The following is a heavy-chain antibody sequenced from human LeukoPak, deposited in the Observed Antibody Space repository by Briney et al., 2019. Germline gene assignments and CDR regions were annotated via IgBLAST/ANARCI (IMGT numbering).Heavy chain of an antibody. J-gene: IGHJ4*02. D-gene: IGHD3-16*01. V-gene: IGHV3-74*01. CDR2: INGDGSST. CDR3: ARGRYYLDY. CDR1: GATFSNLW. Sequence: GGSLRLSCVVSGATFSNLWMNWVRQAPGKGLVWVSRINGDGSSTTYADSVKGRFTISRDNARNTLYLQMNSLRAEDTAVYYCARGRYYLDYWGQGTLVT.